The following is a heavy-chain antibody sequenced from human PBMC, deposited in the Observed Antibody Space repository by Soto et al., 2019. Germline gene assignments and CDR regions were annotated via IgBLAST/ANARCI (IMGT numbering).Heavy chain of an antibody. V-gene: IGHV3-48*02. CDR2: ISSSSSTI. Sequence: PEGSLRLSCAASGLTFSSYSMNWVRQAPGKGLEWVSYISSSSSTIYYADSVKGRFTISRDNAKNSLYLQMNSLRDEDTAVYYFERSNSGYVYDFDFWGQGTLVTVSS. CDR3: ERSNSGYVYDFDF. D-gene: IGHD5-12*01. J-gene: IGHJ4*02. CDR1: GLTFSSYS.